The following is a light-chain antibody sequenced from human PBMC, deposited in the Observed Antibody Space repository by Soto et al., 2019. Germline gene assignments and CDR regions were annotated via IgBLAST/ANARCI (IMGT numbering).Light chain of an antibody. CDR2: DAS. CDR3: QQFDDLPLT. J-gene: IGKJ4*01. Sequence: DIQMTQSPSSLSASVGDRVTITCQASHDIKKYLNWYQQKAHKVPKLLIHDASTLATGVPSRFTGSGSGTDFTLTINSLQPEYVATYYCQQFDDLPLTFGGGTKVDI. CDR1: HDIKKY. V-gene: IGKV1-33*01.